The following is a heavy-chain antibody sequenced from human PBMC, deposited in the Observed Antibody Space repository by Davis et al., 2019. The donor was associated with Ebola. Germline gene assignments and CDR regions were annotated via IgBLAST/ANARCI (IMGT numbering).Heavy chain of an antibody. V-gene: IGHV3-21*01. CDR2: ISSSGSYI. CDR3: ARDGYSNDWGDY. J-gene: IGHJ4*02. Sequence: GESLKISCAASGFTFSNYDMKWVRQAPGKGLEWVSSISSSGSYIYYADSVKGRFTISRDNAKNSLFLQMNSLRDEDTAVYYCARDGYSNDWGDYWGQGTLVTVSS. D-gene: IGHD6-19*01. CDR1: GFTFSNYD.